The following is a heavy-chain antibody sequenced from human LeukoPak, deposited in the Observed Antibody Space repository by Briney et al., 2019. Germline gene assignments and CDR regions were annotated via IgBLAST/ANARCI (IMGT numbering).Heavy chain of an antibody. CDR3: ASQYSTGGRFDY. J-gene: IGHJ4*02. CDR2: IYYSGST. V-gene: IGHV4-39*01. D-gene: IGHD6-13*01. CDR1: GGSISSSSYY. Sequence: SESLSLTCTVSGGSISSSSYYWGWIRQPAGKGLEWIGNIYYSGSTYYNPSLKSRVTISVDTSKNQFSLKVSSVTAADTAMYYCASQYSTGGRFDYWGQGTLVTVSS.